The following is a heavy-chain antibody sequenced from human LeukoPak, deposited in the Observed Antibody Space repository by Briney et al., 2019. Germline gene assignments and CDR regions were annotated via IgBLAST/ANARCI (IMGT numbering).Heavy chain of an antibody. CDR1: GFTFSSYW. J-gene: IGHJ5*02. Sequence: AGGSLRLSCAASGFTFSSYWMSWVRQAPGKGLGWVANIKQDGSEKYYVDSVKGRFTISRDNAKNSLYLQMNSLRAEDTAVYYCARVIVVVPAATHDLAYNWFDPWGQGTLVTVSS. V-gene: IGHV3-7*04. D-gene: IGHD2-2*01. CDR3: ARVIVVVPAATHDLAYNWFDP. CDR2: IKQDGSEK.